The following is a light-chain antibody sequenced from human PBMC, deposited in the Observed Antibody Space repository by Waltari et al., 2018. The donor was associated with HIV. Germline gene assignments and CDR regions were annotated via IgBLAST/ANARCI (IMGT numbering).Light chain of an antibody. CDR3: QHYNNWLRT. V-gene: IGKV3-15*01. CDR2: AAS. CDR1: QSVSSN. Sequence: EIVMTQSPVTLSVSPGERATLSCRASQSVSSNLAWYQQKPGQAPRLLIYAASNRATGIPARFSGSGSGTEFTLTISSLRSEDFAVYYCQHYNNWLRTFGQGTKVEIK. J-gene: IGKJ1*01.